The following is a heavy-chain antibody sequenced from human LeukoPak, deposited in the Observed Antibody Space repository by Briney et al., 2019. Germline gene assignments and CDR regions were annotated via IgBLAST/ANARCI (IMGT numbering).Heavy chain of an antibody. J-gene: IGHJ4*02. CDR1: GYTFTGYY. Sequence: ASVKVSCKASGYTFTGYYMHWVRQAPGQGLEWMGWINPNSGGTNYAQKFQGRVTMTRDTSISTAYMELSRLRSDDTAVYYCARVGDILTGYPYYFDYWGQGTLVTASS. D-gene: IGHD3-9*01. CDR2: INPNSGGT. V-gene: IGHV1-2*02. CDR3: ARVGDILTGYPYYFDY.